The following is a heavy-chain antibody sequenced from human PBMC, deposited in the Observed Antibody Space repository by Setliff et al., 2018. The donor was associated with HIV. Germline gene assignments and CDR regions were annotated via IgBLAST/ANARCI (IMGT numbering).Heavy chain of an antibody. D-gene: IGHD1-26*01. CDR1: GFTFSNYW. CDR2: ISSTGDAI. J-gene: IGHJ6*03. V-gene: IGHV3-48*04. Sequence: PGGSLRLSCAASGFTFSNYWMSWVRQAPGKGLEWVSYISSTGDAIYYADSLKGRFTISRDNARNSLYLQMISLRVEDTAVYYCARSPLGATNYYFYYYMDVWGKGTTVTVSS. CDR3: ARSPLGATNYYFYYYMDV.